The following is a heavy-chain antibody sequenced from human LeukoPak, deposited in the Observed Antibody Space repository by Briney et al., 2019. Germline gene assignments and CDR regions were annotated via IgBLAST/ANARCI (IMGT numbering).Heavy chain of an antibody. D-gene: IGHD1-1*01. J-gene: IGHJ5*02. CDR2: ISGSGGST. V-gene: IGHV3-23*01. Sequence: PGGSLRLSCAASGVMFPSYWMTWVRQAPGKGLEWVSGISGSGGSTFYADSVRGRFTISRDNSKNTLYLQMTSLRADDTAVFYCAKEGAEYNLNAWGQGTLVTVSS. CDR1: GVMFPSYW. CDR3: AKEGAEYNLNA.